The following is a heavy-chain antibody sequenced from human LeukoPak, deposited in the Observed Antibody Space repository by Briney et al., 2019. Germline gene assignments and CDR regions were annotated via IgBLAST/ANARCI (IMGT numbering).Heavy chain of an antibody. Sequence: GGSLRLSCAASGFTSSSYAMSCVRQAPGEGLEWVSAISGSGGSTYYADSVKVRFTISRDNSKNTVNLQMNSLTAEDTAVYYCAKDQVGATWFYYFDYWGQGTLVTVSS. V-gene: IGHV3-23*01. CDR2: ISGSGGST. J-gene: IGHJ4*02. D-gene: IGHD1-26*01. CDR1: GFTSSSYA. CDR3: AKDQVGATWFYYFDY.